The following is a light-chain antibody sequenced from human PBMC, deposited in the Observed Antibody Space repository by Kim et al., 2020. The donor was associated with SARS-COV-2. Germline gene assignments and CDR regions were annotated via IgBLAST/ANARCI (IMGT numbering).Light chain of an antibody. CDR3: NSRDSSGNHVV. J-gene: IGLJ2*01. Sequence: ALGRTVRITCLGDSLRSYYASCYQQKPGQAPVLVIYGKNNRPSGIPDRFSGSSSGNTASLTITGAQAEDEADYYCNSRDSSGNHVVFGGGTQLTVL. CDR1: SLRSYY. V-gene: IGLV3-19*01. CDR2: GKN.